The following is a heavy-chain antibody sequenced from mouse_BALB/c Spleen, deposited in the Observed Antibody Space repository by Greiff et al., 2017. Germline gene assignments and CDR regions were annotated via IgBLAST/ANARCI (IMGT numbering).Heavy chain of an antibody. CDR3: ARGYYGSHAMDY. CDR2: IDPSDSYT. V-gene: IGHV1-69*02. D-gene: IGHD1-1*01. J-gene: IGHJ4*01. Sequence: QVQLQQSGAELVKPGASVKLSCKASGYTFTSYWMHWVKQRPGQGLEWIGEIDPSDSYTNYNQKFKGKATLTVDKSSSTAYMQLSSLTSEDSAVYYCARGYYGSHAMDYWGQGTSVTVSA. CDR1: GYTFTSYW.